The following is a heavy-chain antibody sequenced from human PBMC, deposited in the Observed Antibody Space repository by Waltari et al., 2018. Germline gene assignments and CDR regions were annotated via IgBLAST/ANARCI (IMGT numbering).Heavy chain of an antibody. CDR1: GFRFSDYA. CDR3: TRDEGFYYYYGLDV. Sequence: QLQLVESGGGVVPPGGSLRLSCAGSGFRFSDYALHWVRQSPGRGLGVLAVISYDGTQKDFADSVRGRFTISRDNSKNIFYLQMDSLRNDDTGVYYCTRDEGFYYYYGLDVWGQGTTVNVSS. CDR2: ISYDGTQK. V-gene: IGHV3-30-3*01. J-gene: IGHJ6*02.